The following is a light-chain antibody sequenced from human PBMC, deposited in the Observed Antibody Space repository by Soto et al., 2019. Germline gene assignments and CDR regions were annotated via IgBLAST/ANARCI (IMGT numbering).Light chain of an antibody. V-gene: IGKV1-27*01. Sequence: DIQMTQSPSSLSASVGDRVTITCRARQGISNYLAWYQQKPGKVPKLLIYAASTLQSGVPSRFSGSGSGTDFTLTISSLQPEDVASYYCQKYNSASFTFVPGTKVDIK. J-gene: IGKJ3*01. CDR1: QGISNY. CDR3: QKYNSASFT. CDR2: AAS.